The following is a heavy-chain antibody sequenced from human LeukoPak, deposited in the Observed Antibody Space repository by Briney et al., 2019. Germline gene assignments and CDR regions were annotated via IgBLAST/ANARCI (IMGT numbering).Heavy chain of an antibody. Sequence: GGSLRLSCAASGFTVSSNLMSWVRQAPGKGLEWVSLLYSDGSTYYADSVKGRFTISRDNSKNALYLQMNSLRTEDTAVYYCATAYNRGWSFDYWGQGTLVTVSS. CDR1: GFTVSSNL. V-gene: IGHV3-66*01. CDR2: LYSDGST. D-gene: IGHD6-19*01. CDR3: ATAYNRGWSFDY. J-gene: IGHJ4*02.